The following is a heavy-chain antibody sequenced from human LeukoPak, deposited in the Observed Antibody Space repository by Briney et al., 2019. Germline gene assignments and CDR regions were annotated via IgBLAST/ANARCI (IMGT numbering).Heavy chain of an antibody. CDR3: ARDLFPTYFDY. V-gene: IGHV3-66*01. D-gene: IGHD3-10*01. Sequence: GGSLRLSCAVSGFTVSSNYMSWVRQAPGKGLEWVSVIYSGGSTYYADSVKGRFTISRDNSKNTLYLQMNSLRAEDTAVYYCARDLFPTYFDYWGQGTLVTVSS. CDR2: IYSGGST. J-gene: IGHJ4*02. CDR1: GFTVSSNY.